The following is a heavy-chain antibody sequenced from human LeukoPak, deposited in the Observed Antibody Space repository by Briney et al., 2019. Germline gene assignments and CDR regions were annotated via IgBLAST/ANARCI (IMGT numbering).Heavy chain of an antibody. CDR2: INHSGST. Sequence: PSETLSLTCAVYGGSFSGYYWSWIRQPPGKGLEWIGEINHSGSTNYNPSLKSRVTISVDTSKNQFSLKLSSVTAVDTAVYYCARVRYYGSGSSPISYWGQGTLVTVSS. D-gene: IGHD3-10*01. CDR1: GGSFSGYY. CDR3: ARVRYYGSGSSPISY. J-gene: IGHJ4*02. V-gene: IGHV4-34*01.